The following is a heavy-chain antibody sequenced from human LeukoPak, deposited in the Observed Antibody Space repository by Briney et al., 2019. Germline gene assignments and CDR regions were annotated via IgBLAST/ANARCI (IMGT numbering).Heavy chain of an antibody. CDR3: AGADYFDY. CDR2: IYSSGTT. V-gene: IGHV4-4*07. CDR1: GGSISGYH. Sequence: SETLSLTCTVSGGSISGYHWTWIRQSAGKGLEWIGRIYSSGTTNCNPSLKSRVTMSVDASKNQFSLRLNSMTAADTAVYYCAGADYFDYWGQGILVTVSS. J-gene: IGHJ4*02.